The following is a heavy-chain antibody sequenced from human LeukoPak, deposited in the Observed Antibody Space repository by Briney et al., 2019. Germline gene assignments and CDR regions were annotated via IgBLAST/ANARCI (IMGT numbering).Heavy chain of an antibody. V-gene: IGHV1-2*06. CDR2: INPNSGGT. J-gene: IGHJ4*02. Sequence: ASVNVSCKASGYTFTSYAMHWVRQAPGQGLEWMGRINPNSGGTNYAQKFQGRVTMTRDTSISTAYMELSRLRSDDTAVYYCARDIPRGDSSSSSDYWGQGTLVTVSS. D-gene: IGHD6-6*01. CDR3: ARDIPRGDSSSSSDY. CDR1: GYTFTSYA.